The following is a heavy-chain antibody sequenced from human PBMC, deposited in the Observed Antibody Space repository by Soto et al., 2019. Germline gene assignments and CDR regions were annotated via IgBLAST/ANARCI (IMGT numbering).Heavy chain of an antibody. CDR2: INHSGST. Sequence: SETLSLTCPVYGGSFSGYYWSWIRQPPGKGLEWIGEINHSGSTNYNPSLKSRVTISVDTSKDQFSLKLSSVTAADTAVYYCRTVDTAMDYYYGMDVWGQGTTVTVSS. CDR1: GGSFSGYY. V-gene: IGHV4-34*01. J-gene: IGHJ6*02. D-gene: IGHD5-18*01. CDR3: RTVDTAMDYYYGMDV.